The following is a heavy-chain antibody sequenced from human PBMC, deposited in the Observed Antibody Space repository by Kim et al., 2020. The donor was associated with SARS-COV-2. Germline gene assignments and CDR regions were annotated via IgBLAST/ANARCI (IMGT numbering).Heavy chain of an antibody. CDR2: ISYDGNNK. D-gene: IGHD3-10*01. CDR1: GFTFGIYA. J-gene: IGHJ5*02. CDR3: ARRAFPEYRIRGVIGLLDP. V-gene: IGHV3-30*04. Sequence: GGSLRLSCAASGFTFGIYAMHWVRQVPGKGLEWVAVISYDGNNKYYADSVKGRFTISRDKATKTVFLQMNSLRAEDTAVYHCARRAFPEYRIRGVIGLLDPWGQGTLVTVSS.